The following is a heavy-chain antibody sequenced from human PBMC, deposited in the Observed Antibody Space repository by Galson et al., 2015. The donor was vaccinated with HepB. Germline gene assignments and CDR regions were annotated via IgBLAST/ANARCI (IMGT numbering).Heavy chain of an antibody. D-gene: IGHD6-13*01. J-gene: IGHJ4*02. CDR2: ISYDGSNK. CDR3: ARDSRGSSFY. CDR1: GFTFSSYA. V-gene: IGHV3-30*04. Sequence: SLRLSCAASGFTFSSYAMHWVRQAPGKGLEWVAVISYDGSNKYYADSVKGRFTISRDNSKNTLYLQMNSLRAEDTAVYYCARDSRGSSFYWGQGTLVTVSS.